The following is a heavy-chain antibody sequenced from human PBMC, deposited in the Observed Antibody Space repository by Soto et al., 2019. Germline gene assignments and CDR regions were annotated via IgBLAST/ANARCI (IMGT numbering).Heavy chain of an antibody. D-gene: IGHD7-27*01. CDR1: GGSISSYY. J-gene: IGHJ4*02. V-gene: IGHV4-59*12. Sequence: SETLSLPCTVSGGSISSYYWSWIRQPPGKGLEWIGYIYYSGSTNYNPSLKSRVTISVDTSKNQCSLKRSSVTAAETAVYYCARANLGYSTDYWGQGTRVTVSA. CDR3: ARANLGYSTDY. CDR2: IYYSGST.